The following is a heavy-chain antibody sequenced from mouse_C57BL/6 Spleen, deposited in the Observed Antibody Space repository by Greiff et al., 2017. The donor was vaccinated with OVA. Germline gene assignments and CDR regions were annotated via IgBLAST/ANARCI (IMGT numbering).Heavy chain of an antibody. V-gene: IGHV5-4*01. CDR1: GFTFSSYA. Sequence: EVQVVESGGGFVKPGGSLKLSCAASGFTFSSYAMSWVRQTPEKRLEWVATISDGGSYTYYPDNVKGRFTISRDNAKNNLYLQMSHLKSEDTAMYYCARDGTGCFDYWGQGTTLTVSS. CDR2: ISDGGSYT. D-gene: IGHD4-1*01. CDR3: ARDGTGCFDY. J-gene: IGHJ2*01.